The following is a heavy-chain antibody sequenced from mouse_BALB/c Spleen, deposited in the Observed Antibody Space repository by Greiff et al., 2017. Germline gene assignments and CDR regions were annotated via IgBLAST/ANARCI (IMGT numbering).Heavy chain of an antibody. J-gene: IGHJ3*01. CDR3: ASRRFAY. CDR2: ISDGGSYT. CDR1: GFTFSDYY. V-gene: IGHV5-4*02. Sequence: EVQRVESGGGLVKPGGSLKLSCAASGFTFSDYYMYWVRQTPEKRLEWVATISDGGSYTYYPDSVKGRFTISRDNAKNNLYLQMSSLKSEDTAMYYCASRRFAYWGQGTLVTVSA.